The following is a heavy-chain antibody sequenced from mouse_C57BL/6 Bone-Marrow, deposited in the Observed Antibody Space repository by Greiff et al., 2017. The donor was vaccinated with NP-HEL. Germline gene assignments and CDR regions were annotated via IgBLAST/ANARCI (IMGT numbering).Heavy chain of an antibody. Sequence: VKLVESGAELVKPGASVKISCKASGYTFTDYYINWVKQRPGQGLEWIGKTGPGSGSTYYNEKFKGKATLTADKSSSTAYMQLSSLTSEDSAVYFCAIKTFITTVVAPYYYAMDYWGQGTSVTVSS. CDR3: AIKTFITTVVAPYYYAMDY. D-gene: IGHD1-1*01. V-gene: IGHV1-77*01. J-gene: IGHJ4*01. CDR1: GYTFTDYY. CDR2: TGPGSGST.